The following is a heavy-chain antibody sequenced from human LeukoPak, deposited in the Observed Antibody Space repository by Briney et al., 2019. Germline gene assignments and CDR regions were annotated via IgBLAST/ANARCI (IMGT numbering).Heavy chain of an antibody. D-gene: IGHD1-7*01. Sequence: SETLSLTCSVSGGSISGYYWTWIRQSAGKGLEWIGRVYTSGSTHYNPSLKTRLTMSVDTSKNQFSLKLSSVTAADTAVYYCARLLTGTTTAFDIWGQGTMVTVSS. CDR2: VYTSGST. J-gene: IGHJ3*02. CDR3: ARLLTGTTTAFDI. V-gene: IGHV4-4*07. CDR1: GGSISGYY.